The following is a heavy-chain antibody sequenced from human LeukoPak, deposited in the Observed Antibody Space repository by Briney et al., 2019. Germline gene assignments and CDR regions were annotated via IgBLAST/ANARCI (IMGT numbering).Heavy chain of an antibody. CDR2: IVVGSGNT. J-gene: IGHJ6*03. V-gene: IGHV1-58*01. CDR3: AREAYSSSSESYYYYMDV. Sequence: ASVKVSCKASGFTFTSSAVQWVRQARGQRLEWIGWIVVGSGNTNYAQKFQERVTITRDMSTSTAYMELSSLRSEDTAVYYCAREAYSSSSESYYYYMDVWGKGTTVTVSS. D-gene: IGHD6-6*01. CDR1: GFTFTSSA.